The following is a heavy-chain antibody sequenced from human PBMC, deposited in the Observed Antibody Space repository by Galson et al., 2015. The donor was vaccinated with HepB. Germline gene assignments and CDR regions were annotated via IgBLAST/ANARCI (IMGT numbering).Heavy chain of an antibody. V-gene: IGHV1-18*01. CDR3: ARGKMTTVVTPSGY. D-gene: IGHD4-23*01. J-gene: IGHJ4*02. CDR2: ISAYNGNT. CDR1: GYTFTSYG. Sequence: SVKVSCKASGYTFTSYGISWVRQAPGQGLEWMGWISAYNGNTNYAQKLQGRVTMTTDTSTSTAYMELRSLRSDDTAVYYCARGKMTTVVTPSGYWGQGTLVTVSS.